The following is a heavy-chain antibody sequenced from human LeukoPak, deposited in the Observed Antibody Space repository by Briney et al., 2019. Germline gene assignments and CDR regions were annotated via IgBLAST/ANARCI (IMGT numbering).Heavy chain of an antibody. CDR3: ARADYDYVWGSYRQYYFDY. D-gene: IGHD3-16*02. V-gene: IGHV3-7*01. CDR2: IKQDGSEK. J-gene: IGHJ4*02. Sequence: GGSLRLSCAASGFTFSSYWMSWVRQAPGKGLEWVANIKQDGSEKYYVDSVKGRFTISRDNAKNSLYLEMNSLRAEDTAVYYCARADYDYVWGSYRQYYFDYWGQGTLVTVSS. CDR1: GFTFSSYW.